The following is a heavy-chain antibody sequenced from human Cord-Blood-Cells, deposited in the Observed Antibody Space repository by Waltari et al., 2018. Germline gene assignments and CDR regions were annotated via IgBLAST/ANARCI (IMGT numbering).Heavy chain of an antibody. V-gene: IGHV3-30*18. J-gene: IGHJ5*02. Sequence: QVQLVESGGGVVQPGRSLRRSCAASGFPFRSHGLPWARQAPGMGQGWVAVISDDGSNKYYADSVKGRFTISRDNSKNTLYLQMNSLRAEETAVYYCAKEGGRSSGWYKINYNWFDPWGQGTLVTVSS. CDR3: AKEGGRSSGWYKINYNWFDP. D-gene: IGHD6-19*01. CDR1: GFPFRSHG. CDR2: ISDDGSNK.